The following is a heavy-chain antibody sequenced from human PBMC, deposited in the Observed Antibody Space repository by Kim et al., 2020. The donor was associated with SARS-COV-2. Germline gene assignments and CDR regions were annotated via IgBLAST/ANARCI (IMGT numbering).Heavy chain of an antibody. V-gene: IGHV3-21*01. D-gene: IGHD6-6*01. CDR3: ARDQGQRVFDP. CDR2: I. J-gene: IGHJ5*02. Sequence: IHYADSVKDPFTIPRDNAKNSHYVQMNSLRAEDTAVYYCARDQGQRVFDPWGQGTLVTVSS.